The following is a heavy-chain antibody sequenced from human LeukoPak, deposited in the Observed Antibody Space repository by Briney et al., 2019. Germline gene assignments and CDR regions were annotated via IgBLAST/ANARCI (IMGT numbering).Heavy chain of an antibody. CDR2: IHRSGST. CDR3: ARGSGSSPDFDY. D-gene: IGHD6-13*01. J-gene: IGHJ4*02. Sequence: SETLSLTCTVSGGSISTYYWTWIRQPPGKRLEWIGYIHRSGSTNHNPSLKSRVTMSIDTSANHFSLKLSSVTAADTAVYYCARGSGSSPDFDYWGRGTLVTVSS. CDR1: GGSISTYY. V-gene: IGHV4-59*01.